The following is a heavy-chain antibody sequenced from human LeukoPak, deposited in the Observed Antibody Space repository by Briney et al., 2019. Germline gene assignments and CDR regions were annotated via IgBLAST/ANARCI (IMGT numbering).Heavy chain of an antibody. Sequence: GASVKVSCKASGYTFTGYYMHWVRQAPGQGLEWMGIINPSGGSTSYAQKFQGRVTMTRDTSTSTVYMELSSLRSEDTAVYYCARDREYYYDSSGSLGYWGQGTLVTVSS. V-gene: IGHV1-46*01. CDR2: INPSGGST. J-gene: IGHJ4*02. D-gene: IGHD3-22*01. CDR1: GYTFTGYY. CDR3: ARDREYYYDSSGSLGY.